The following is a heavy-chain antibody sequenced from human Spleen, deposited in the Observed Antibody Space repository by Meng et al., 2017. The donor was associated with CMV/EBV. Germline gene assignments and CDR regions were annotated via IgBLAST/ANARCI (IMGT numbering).Heavy chain of an antibody. CDR1: GVSNISGDYY. J-gene: IGHJ4*02. Sequence: VQLTGWGRHLGKPVWALALTCTVSGVSNISGDYYWSWIRQPPGKGLEWIGYIYYSGSTYYNPSLKSRVTISVDTSKTQFSLKLSSVTAADTAVYYCARDYRGIAEDYGDYIGQGTLVTVSS. V-gene: IGHV4-30-4*08. CDR2: IYYSGST. D-gene: IGHD1-26*01. CDR3: ARDYRGIAEDYGDY.